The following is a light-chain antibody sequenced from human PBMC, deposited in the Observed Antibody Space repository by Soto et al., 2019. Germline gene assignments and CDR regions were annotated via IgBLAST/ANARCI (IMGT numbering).Light chain of an antibody. J-gene: IGLJ2*01. CDR1: SSDVGGYNY. CDR3: SSYAGSNNYVV. V-gene: IGLV2-8*01. CDR2: EVS. Sequence: QSALTQPPSASGSPGQSVTISCTGTSSDVGGYNYVSWYQQHPGKAPKLMIYEVSKRPSGVPDRFSGSKSGKTASLTVSGLQAEDEADYSCSSYAGSNNYVVFGGGTKLTVL.